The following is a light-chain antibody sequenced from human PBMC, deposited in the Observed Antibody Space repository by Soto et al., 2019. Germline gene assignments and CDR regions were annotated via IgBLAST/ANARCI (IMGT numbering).Light chain of an antibody. V-gene: IGLV2-14*01. J-gene: IGLJ1*01. Sequence: QSVLTQPASVSGSPGQSITISCTGTSSDVGGYDYVSWYQQHPGKAPKLVIYDVTDRPSGVSDRFSGSKSGDTASLTLSGLQAEDEADYYCSSYTSSSTRVFGTGTKVTV. CDR3: SSYTSSSTRV. CDR2: DVT. CDR1: SSDVGGYDY.